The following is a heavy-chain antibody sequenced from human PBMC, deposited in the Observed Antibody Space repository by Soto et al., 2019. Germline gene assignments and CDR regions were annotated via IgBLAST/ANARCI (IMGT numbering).Heavy chain of an antibody. CDR2: FHPTGDTA. CDR3: ARGGRIVDTGIGYYYYRSMDV. V-gene: IGHV1-46*01. D-gene: IGHD5-18*01. Sequence: GHQEKLYCKASGSTLTSPYIPLVRQPPGQGLEWMGIFHPTGDTARYAQKLQCRVTMTRDTSTGTAYMELGSLISEDTAVYYCARGGRIVDTGIGYYYYRSMDVWGQGTSVSV. CDR1: GSTLTSPY. J-gene: IGHJ6*02.